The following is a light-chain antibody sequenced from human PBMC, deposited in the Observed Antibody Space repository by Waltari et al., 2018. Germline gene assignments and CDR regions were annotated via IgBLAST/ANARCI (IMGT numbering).Light chain of an antibody. Sequence: SYALTQPPSVTVSPGQTARIPCPGDALSKKYSFWYQQKSGQAPVLVIYEDIKRPPGIPERFSGSSSGTTATLTISGAHVDDEAEYYCYSTDFSGHDRVFGGGTKLTIL. CDR1: ALSKKY. CDR3: YSTDFSGHDRV. J-gene: IGLJ3*02. V-gene: IGLV3-10*01. CDR2: EDI.